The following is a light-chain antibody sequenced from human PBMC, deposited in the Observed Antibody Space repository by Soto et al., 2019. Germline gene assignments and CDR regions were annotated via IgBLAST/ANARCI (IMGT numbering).Light chain of an antibody. V-gene: IGKV1-33*01. CDR1: QDITNS. CDR2: DAS. Sequence: DIQMTQSPSSLSASVGDRVTTTCHASQDITNSLSWYQQRPGKAPRLLIYDASVLDRGVPSRFCGSGSGTNFTFTISSLQPEDIATYFCQQYEILPPAFGPGTKVDFK. J-gene: IGKJ3*01. CDR3: QQYEILPPA.